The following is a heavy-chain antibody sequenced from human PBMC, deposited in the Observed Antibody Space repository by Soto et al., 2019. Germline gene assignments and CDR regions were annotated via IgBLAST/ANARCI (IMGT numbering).Heavy chain of an antibody. D-gene: IGHD4-17*01. Sequence: VQLTESGGGVVQPGRSLRLSCAASGFTFSDYGIHWVRQAPGKGLEWVAVIAYDGSNEYYADSVKGRFTISRDNSKNTVYLQMSSLRAEDTAFYYCAKDKNGDFTFDYWGQGTVVTVSS. CDR1: GFTFSDYG. CDR2: IAYDGSNE. V-gene: IGHV3-30*18. J-gene: IGHJ4*02. CDR3: AKDKNGDFTFDY.